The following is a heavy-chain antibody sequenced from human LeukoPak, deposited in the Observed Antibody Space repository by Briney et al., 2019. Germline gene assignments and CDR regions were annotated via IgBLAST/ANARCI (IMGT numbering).Heavy chain of an antibody. Sequence: PSETLSLTCTVSGGSISSSSYYWGWIRQPPGKGLEWIGSIYYSGSTYYNPSLKSRVTISVDTSKNQFSLKLSSVTAADTAVYFCARFRDGGGSFNDYFDDWGQGTLVTVSS. CDR2: IYYSGST. CDR1: GGSISSSSYY. V-gene: IGHV4-39*01. CDR3: ARFRDGGGSFNDYFDD. D-gene: IGHD2-15*01. J-gene: IGHJ4*02.